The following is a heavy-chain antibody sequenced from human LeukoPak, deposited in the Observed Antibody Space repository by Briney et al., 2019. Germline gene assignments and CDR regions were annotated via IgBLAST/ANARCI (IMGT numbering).Heavy chain of an antibody. CDR1: GFTFSSYW. Sequence: GGSLRLSCAASGFTFSSYWMSWVRQAPGKGLEWVANIKQDGREKYYVDSVKGRFTISRDNSKNTLYLQMNSLRAEDTAVYYCAKDNFGAASFDYWGQGTLVTVSS. V-gene: IGHV3-7*03. J-gene: IGHJ4*02. CDR3: AKDNFGAASFDY. D-gene: IGHD3-3*01. CDR2: IKQDGREK.